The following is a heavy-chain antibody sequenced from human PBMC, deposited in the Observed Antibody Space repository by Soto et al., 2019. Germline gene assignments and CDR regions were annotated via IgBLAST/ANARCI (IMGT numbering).Heavy chain of an antibody. D-gene: IGHD2-2*01. CDR2: ISSSGSAI. J-gene: IGHJ3*02. CDR3: ARDLIAYQLLLAWHAFDI. Sequence: GGSLRLSCAASGFTFSSHEMNWVRQAPGKGLGWVSYISSSGSAIYYADSVKGRFTISRDNAKNSLYLQMNSLRAEDTAVYYCARDLIAYQLLLAWHAFDIWGQGTMVTVSS. V-gene: IGHV3-48*03. CDR1: GFTFSSHE.